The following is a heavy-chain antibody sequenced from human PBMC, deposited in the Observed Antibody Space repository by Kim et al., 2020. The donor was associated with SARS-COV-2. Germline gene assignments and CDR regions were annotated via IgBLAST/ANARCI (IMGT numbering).Heavy chain of an antibody. J-gene: IGHJ4*02. CDR3: ARPLSNGWSYPFDY. D-gene: IGHD6-19*01. V-gene: IGHV4-59*08. CDR1: GGSISSYY. CDR2: IYYSGST. Sequence: SETLSLTCTVSGGSISSYYWSWIRQPPGKGLEWIGYIYYSGSTNYNPSLKSRVTISVDTSKNQFSLKLSSVTAADTAVYYCARPLSNGWSYPFDYWGQGTLVTVSS.